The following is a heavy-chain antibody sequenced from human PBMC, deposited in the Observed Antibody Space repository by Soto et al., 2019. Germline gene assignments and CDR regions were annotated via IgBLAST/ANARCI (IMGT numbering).Heavy chain of an antibody. D-gene: IGHD2-2*01. CDR3: ARARPYCSSTSCPTVFDY. CDR2: INAGNGNT. V-gene: IGHV1-3*01. J-gene: IGHJ4*02. CDR1: GYTFTSYA. Sequence: ASVKVSCKASGYTFTSYAMHWVRQAPGQRLEWMGWINAGNGNTKYSQKFQGRVTITRDTSASTAHMELSSLRSEDTAVYYCARARPYCSSTSCPTVFDYWGQGTLVTVSS.